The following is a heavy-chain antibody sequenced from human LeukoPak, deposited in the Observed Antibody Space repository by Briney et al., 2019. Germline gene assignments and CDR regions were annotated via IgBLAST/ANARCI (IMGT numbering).Heavy chain of an antibody. V-gene: IGHV4-59*01. D-gene: IGHD2-21*02. CDR2: IYYSGST. CDR1: GGSISSYY. CDR3: ARSERRAYCGGDCYPDAFDI. J-gene: IGHJ3*02. Sequence: SETLSLTCTVSGGSISSYYWSWIRQPPGKGLEWIGYIYYSGSTNYNPSLKSRVTISVDTSKNQFSLKLSSVTAADTAVYCCARSERRAYCGGDCYPDAFDIWGQGTMVTVSS.